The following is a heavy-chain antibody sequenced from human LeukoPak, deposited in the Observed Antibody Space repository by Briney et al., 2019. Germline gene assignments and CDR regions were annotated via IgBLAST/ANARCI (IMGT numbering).Heavy chain of an antibody. J-gene: IGHJ4*02. D-gene: IGHD2-21*02. CDR1: GFTFSSYT. CDR2: ISGSDSYI. CDR3: ARDAYCGGDCCYDY. Sequence: GGSLRLSCAASGFTFSSYTLIWVRQAPGKGLEWVSSISGSDSYIYYADSVKGRFTISRDNAKNSLYLQMNSLRAEDTAVYYCARDAYCGGDCCYDYWGQGTLVTVSS. V-gene: IGHV3-21*01.